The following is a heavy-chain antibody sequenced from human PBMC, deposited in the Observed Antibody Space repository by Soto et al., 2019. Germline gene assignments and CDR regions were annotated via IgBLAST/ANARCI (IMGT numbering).Heavy chain of an antibody. CDR1: GFTFNMYA. Sequence: QVQLVESGGGVVQPGRSLRLSCAASGFTFNMYAMHWVRQAPGKGLEWVAVISYDGIDKYYADSVKGRFTISRDNSKNTLYLQMNSLTAEDTAVYYCARRAVALDYWGQGTLVTVSS. J-gene: IGHJ4*02. CDR2: ISYDGIDK. CDR3: ARRAVALDY. V-gene: IGHV3-30-3*01. D-gene: IGHD6-19*01.